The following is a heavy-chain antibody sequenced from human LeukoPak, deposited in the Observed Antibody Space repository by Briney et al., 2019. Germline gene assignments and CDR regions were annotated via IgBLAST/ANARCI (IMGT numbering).Heavy chain of an antibody. CDR2: IYPSGTT. J-gene: IGHJ4*02. CDR3: ARDAVLRNIAAAGYFDY. D-gene: IGHD6-13*01. V-gene: IGHV4-61*02. Sequence: SETLSLTCTVSGGSINSGTYYWSWIRQPAGKGLEWIGRIYPSGTTNYNPSLKSRVTISVDTSKNQFSLKLTSVTAADTAVYYCARDAVLRNIAAAGYFDYWGQGTLVTVSS. CDR1: GGSINSGTYY.